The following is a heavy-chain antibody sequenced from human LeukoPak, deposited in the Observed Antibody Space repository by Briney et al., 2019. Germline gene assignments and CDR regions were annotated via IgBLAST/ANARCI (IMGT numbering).Heavy chain of an antibody. CDR3: ARDLHTYYAMDV. CDR2: ISSSGTTI. V-gene: IGHV3-48*01. Sequence: GGSLRLSCAASGFTFNTYSMNWVRQAPGKGLEWVSYISSSGTTIFYTDSVKGRFTISRDNAKNSLYLQMNSLRAEDTAVYYCARDLHTYYAMDVWGQGTTVTVSS. CDR1: GFTFNTYS. J-gene: IGHJ6*02.